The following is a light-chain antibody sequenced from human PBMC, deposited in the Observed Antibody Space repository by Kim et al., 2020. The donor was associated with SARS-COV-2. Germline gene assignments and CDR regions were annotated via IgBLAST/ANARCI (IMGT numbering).Light chain of an antibody. Sequence: PGQTASITCSGDKLGDKYACWYQQKPGQSPVLVIYQDSKRPSGIPERFSGSNSGNTATLTISGTQAMDEADYYCQAWDSSTAWVFGGGTQLTVL. CDR3: QAWDSSTAWV. CDR1: KLGDKY. V-gene: IGLV3-1*01. CDR2: QDS. J-gene: IGLJ2*01.